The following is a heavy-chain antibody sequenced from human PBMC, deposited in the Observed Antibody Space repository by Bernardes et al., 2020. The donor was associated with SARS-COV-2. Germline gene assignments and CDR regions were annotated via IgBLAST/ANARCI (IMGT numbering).Heavy chain of an antibody. CDR2: INYSGST. J-gene: IGHJ6*02. CDR1: GDSISNYW. D-gene: IGHD3-10*01. CDR3: ARGQRFTVVRGAGPFYYYALDV. V-gene: IGHV4-59*08. Sequence: SETLSLTCTVSGDSISNYWWSWIRQPPGKGLQWIGYINYSGSTNYDPSLQSRVTMSVDTSKNQFSLRLSSVTAADTALYYCARGQRFTVVRGAGPFYYYALDVWGQGTTVTVSS.